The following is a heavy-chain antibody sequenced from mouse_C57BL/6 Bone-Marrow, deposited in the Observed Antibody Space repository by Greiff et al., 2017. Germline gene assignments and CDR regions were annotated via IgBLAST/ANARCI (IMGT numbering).Heavy chain of an antibody. CDR3: ARWKLIYYDYDGAMDY. J-gene: IGHJ4*01. CDR2: INPSSGYT. CDR1: GYTFTSYT. D-gene: IGHD2-4*01. V-gene: IGHV1-4*01. Sequence: QVQLQQSGAELARPGASVKMSCKASGYTFTSYTMHWVKQRPGQGLEWIGYINPSSGYTKYNQKFKDKATLTADKSSSTAYMQLSSLTSEDSAVYYCARWKLIYYDYDGAMDYWGQGTSVTVSS.